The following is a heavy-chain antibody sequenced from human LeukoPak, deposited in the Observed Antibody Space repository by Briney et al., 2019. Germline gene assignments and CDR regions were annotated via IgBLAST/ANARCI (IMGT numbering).Heavy chain of an antibody. J-gene: IGHJ5*02. CDR2: ISGSGGST. D-gene: IGHD2-15*01. Sequence: PGGSLRLSCAASGFTFSSYAMSWVRQAPGKGLEWVSAISGSGGSTYYADSVKGRFTISRDNSKNTLYLQMNSLRAEDTAVYYCAKDSNSGYCSGGRCYSGVNWFDPWGQGTLVTVSS. CDR1: GFTFSSYA. V-gene: IGHV3-23*01. CDR3: AKDSNSGYCSGGRCYSGVNWFDP.